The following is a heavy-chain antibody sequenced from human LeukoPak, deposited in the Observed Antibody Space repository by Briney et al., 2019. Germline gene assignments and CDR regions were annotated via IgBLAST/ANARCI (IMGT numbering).Heavy chain of an antibody. CDR3: ARRYGSGSSGTFDY. D-gene: IGHD3-10*01. Sequence: PSETLSLTCTVSGGSISSSSYYWGWIRQPPGTGLEWIGSIYYSGSPYYNPSLKSRVTISVDTSKNQFSLKLSSVTAADTAVYYCARRYGSGSSGTFDYWGQGTLVTVSS. J-gene: IGHJ4*02. CDR1: GGSISSSSYY. CDR2: IYYSGSP. V-gene: IGHV4-39*07.